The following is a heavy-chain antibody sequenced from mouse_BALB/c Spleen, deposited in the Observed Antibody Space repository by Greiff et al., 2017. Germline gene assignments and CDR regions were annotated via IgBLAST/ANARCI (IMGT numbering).Heavy chain of an antibody. CDR1: GYTFTSYW. V-gene: IGHV1-7*01. D-gene: IGHD2-12*01. CDR3: ARTIITTDYAMDY. Sequence: VQLQQSGAELAKPGASVKMSCKASGYTFTSYWMHWVKQRPGQGLEWIGYINPSTGYTEYNQKFKDKATLTADKSSSTAYMQLSSLTSEDSAVYDCARTIITTDYAMDYWGQGTSVTVSS. J-gene: IGHJ4*01. CDR2: INPSTGYT.